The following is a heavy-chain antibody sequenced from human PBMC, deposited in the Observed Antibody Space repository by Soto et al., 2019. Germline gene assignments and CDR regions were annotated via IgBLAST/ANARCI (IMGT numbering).Heavy chain of an antibody. CDR3: ARDPKTSGGQHWAFNYFDS. J-gene: IGHJ4*02. CDR1: GFSFSISP. CDR2: ISYDGTNK. D-gene: IGHD7-27*01. Sequence: GGSLRLSCAASGFSFSISPMHWVRQAPGKGPEWVALISYDGTNKFYADSVKGRFTISRDNSKSTLYLQVDSLRPEDAAVYHCARDPKTSGGQHWAFNYFDSWGQGTLVTVSS. V-gene: IGHV3-30-3*01.